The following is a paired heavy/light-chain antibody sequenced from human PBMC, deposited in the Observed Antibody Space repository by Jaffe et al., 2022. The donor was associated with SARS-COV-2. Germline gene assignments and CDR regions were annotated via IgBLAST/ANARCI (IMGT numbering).Light chain of an antibody. V-gene: IGLV1-40*01. CDR1: SSNIGAGYD. CDR2: GNS. Sequence: QSVLTQPPSVSGAPGQRVTISCTGSSSNIGAGYDVHWYQQLPGTAPKLLIYGNSNRPSGVPDRFSGSKSGTSASLAISGLQAEDEADYYCQSYDSSLSGSGVFGGGTKLTVL. CDR3: QSYDSSLSGSGV. J-gene: IGLJ2*01.
Heavy chain of an antibody. D-gene: IGHD3-9*01. V-gene: IGHV4-34*01. CDR3: ATIGPYYDILTGLHDAFDI. CDR2: INHSGST. J-gene: IGHJ3*02. Sequence: QVQLQQWGAGLLKPSETLSLTCAVYGGSFSGYYWSWIRQPPGKGLEWIGEINHSGSTNYNPSLKSRVTISVDTSKNQFSLKLSSVTAADTAVYYCATIGPYYDILTGLHDAFDIWGQGTMVTVSS. CDR1: GGSFSGYY.